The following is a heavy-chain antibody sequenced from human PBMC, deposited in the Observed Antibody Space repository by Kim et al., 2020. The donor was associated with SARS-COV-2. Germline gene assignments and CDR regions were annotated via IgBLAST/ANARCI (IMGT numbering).Heavy chain of an antibody. CDR2: LSGSGETT. CDR1: GFTFSDYA. J-gene: IGHJ4*03. Sequence: GGSLRLSCAASGFTFSDYAMSWVRQAPGKGLEWVSSLSGSGETTYYADSVKGRFTISRDNSKNTLYLQMNSLRAEDTALYYCAKDYGGRYYTCYFDYCG. V-gene: IGHV3-23*01. CDR3: AKDYGGRYYTCYFDY. D-gene: IGHD1-26*01.